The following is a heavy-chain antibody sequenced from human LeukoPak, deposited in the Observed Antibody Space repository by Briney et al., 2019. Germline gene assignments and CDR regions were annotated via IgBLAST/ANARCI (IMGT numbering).Heavy chain of an antibody. CDR2: IYHGGST. V-gene: IGHV4-4*02. Sequence: PSGTLSLTCAVSGGSISTTDWWTWVRQPPGKGLEWIGEIYHGGSTRYNPSLKSRVTISVDKSKNQFSLKLSSVTAADTAVYYCARVHCDDTSCFYFDYWGQGTLVTVSS. J-gene: IGHJ4*02. D-gene: IGHD2-2*01. CDR1: GGSISTTDW. CDR3: ARVHCDDTSCFYFDY.